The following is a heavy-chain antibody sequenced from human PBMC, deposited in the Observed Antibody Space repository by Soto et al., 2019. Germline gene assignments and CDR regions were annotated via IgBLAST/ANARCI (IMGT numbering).Heavy chain of an antibody. J-gene: IGHJ2*01. D-gene: IGHD6-6*01. Sequence: EVQLVESGGGLVQPGGSLRLSCAASGFTFSSYDMHWVRQATGKGLEWVSAIGTAGDTYYPGSVKGRFTISRENAKNSLYLQMNSLSAEDTAVYYCARDSGNLGSSSGYFDLWGRGTLVTVSS. CDR1: GFTFSSYD. CDR3: ARDSGNLGSSSGYFDL. CDR2: IGTAGDT. V-gene: IGHV3-13*01.